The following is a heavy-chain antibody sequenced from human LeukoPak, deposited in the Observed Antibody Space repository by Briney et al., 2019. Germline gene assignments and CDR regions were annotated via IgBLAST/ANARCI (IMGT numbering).Heavy chain of an antibody. V-gene: IGHV3-21*01. J-gene: IGHJ4*02. CDR1: GLPLSTYS. CDR3: VTRASVNGKTRF. CDR2: ICRTSSYI. Sequence: GGSRRLSCAASGLPLSTYSTNWVRKAPGKGLEWVSTICRTSSYIYAADSVKGGFTISRDNANNPLYLQMNNVRDDDTAVYYCVTRASVNGKTRFWGQGTVVTVSS. D-gene: IGHD1/OR15-1a*01.